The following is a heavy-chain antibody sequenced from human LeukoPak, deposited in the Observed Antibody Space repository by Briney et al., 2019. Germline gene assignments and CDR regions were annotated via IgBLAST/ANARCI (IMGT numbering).Heavy chain of an antibody. CDR2: ISANNGNT. Sequence: ASVTVSCKASAYSFVRFGLSWVRQAPGPGLERMGWISANNGNTNYAQKFQGRVTMTTDTSTSTAYMELRGLRSDDTAVYYCARDHMVRSLAGTLDYWGQGTLVTLSS. J-gene: IGHJ4*02. CDR1: AYSFVRFG. V-gene: IGHV1-18*01. D-gene: IGHD2-15*01. CDR3: ARDHMVRSLAGTLDY.